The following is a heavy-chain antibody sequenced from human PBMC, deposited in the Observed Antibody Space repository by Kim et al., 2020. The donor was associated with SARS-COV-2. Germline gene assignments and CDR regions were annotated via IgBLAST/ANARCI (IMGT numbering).Heavy chain of an antibody. Sequence: GGSLRLSCAASGFTFSSYGMHWVRQAPGKGLEWVAVISYDGSNKYYADSVKGRFTISRDNSKNTLYLQMNSLRAEDTAVYYCAKAPPGWIAVAGKDWGQGTLVTVSS. CDR2: ISYDGSNK. J-gene: IGHJ4*02. CDR3: AKAPPGWIAVAGKD. V-gene: IGHV3-30*18. D-gene: IGHD6-19*01. CDR1: GFTFSSYG.